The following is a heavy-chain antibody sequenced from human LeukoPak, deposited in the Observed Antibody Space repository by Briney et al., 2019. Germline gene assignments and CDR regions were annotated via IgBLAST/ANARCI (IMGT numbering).Heavy chain of an antibody. CDR3: AISWLGKGGMDV. J-gene: IGHJ6*02. CDR1: RYTFTRYG. CDR2: ISAYNGNT. D-gene: IGHD3-10*01. Sequence: ASVKVSCKASRYTFTRYGISWVRPTPGQGLEWMGWISAYNGNTNYAQKLQGRVTMTTETSTRTAYMELRSLRSDDTAVYYCAISWLGKGGMDVWGQGTTVTVSS. V-gene: IGHV1-18*01.